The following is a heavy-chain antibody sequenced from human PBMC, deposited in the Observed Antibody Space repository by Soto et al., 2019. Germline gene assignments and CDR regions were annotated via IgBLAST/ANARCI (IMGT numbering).Heavy chain of an antibody. CDR2: IYHSGST. CDR3: ARDRGTSVEGQGRGYYYYYYMDV. J-gene: IGHJ6*03. Sequence: QVQLQESGPGLVKPSGTLSLTCAVSSGSISSSNWWSWVRQPPGKGLEWIGEIYHSGSTNYNPSLKSRVTISVDKSKNQFSLKLSSVTAADTAVYYCARDRGTSVEGQGRGYYYYYYMDVWGKGTTVTVSS. CDR1: SGSISSSNW. V-gene: IGHV4-4*02. D-gene: IGHD3-10*01.